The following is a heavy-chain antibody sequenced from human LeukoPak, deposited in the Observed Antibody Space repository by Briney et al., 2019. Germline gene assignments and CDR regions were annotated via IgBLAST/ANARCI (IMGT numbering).Heavy chain of an antibody. J-gene: IGHJ6*03. CDR1: GASVSYYY. Sequence: SETLSLSCGVSGASVSYYYWSWIRQPAGKALEWIGRLYPNGSASFHPSLKSRLTLSADTSANQFSLRLKSVTAADTAVYYCVREAGDIVTVPGVGDYFYYYMDVWGKGTTVTVSS. CDR3: VREAGDIVTVPGVGDYFYYYMDV. CDR2: LYPNGSA. V-gene: IGHV4-4*07. D-gene: IGHD2-2*01.